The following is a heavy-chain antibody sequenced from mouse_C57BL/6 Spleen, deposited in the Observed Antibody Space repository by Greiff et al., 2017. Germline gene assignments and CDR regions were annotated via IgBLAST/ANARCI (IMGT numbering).Heavy chain of an antibody. CDR3: ARRVVAPDYAMDY. J-gene: IGHJ4*01. V-gene: IGHV5-17*01. D-gene: IGHD1-1*01. CDR2: ISSGSSTI. Sequence: EVKLMESGGGLVKPGGSLKLSCAASGFTFSDYGMHWVRQAPEKGLEWVAYISSGSSTIYYADTVKGRFTISRDNAKNTLFLQMTSLRSEDTAMYYCARRVVAPDYAMDYWGQGTSVTVSS. CDR1: GFTFSDYG.